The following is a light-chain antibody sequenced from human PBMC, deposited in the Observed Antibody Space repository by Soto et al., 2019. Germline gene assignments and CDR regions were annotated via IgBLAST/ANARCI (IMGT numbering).Light chain of an antibody. J-gene: IGKJ4*01. Sequence: DIQMTQSPSSLSASVGDRVTITCQASQDISNYLNWYQQKPGKAPKLLIYDASNLETGVSSRFSGSGSWTDFTFTISSLQPEDTATYYCQQYDNLPLTFGGGTKVEIK. V-gene: IGKV1-33*01. CDR2: DAS. CDR1: QDISNY. CDR3: QQYDNLPLT.